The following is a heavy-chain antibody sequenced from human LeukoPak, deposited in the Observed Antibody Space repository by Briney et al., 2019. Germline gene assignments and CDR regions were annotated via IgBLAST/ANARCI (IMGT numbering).Heavy chain of an antibody. Sequence: GGSLRLSCAASGFTFSCCAMHWVRQAPGKGLEWVSVVSGPGSVTSYADSVKGRFTTSRDNSKNMLYLQMNSLRAEDTAVYYCAKYGPQDSGSSHFDYWGQGALVTVSS. J-gene: IGHJ4*02. V-gene: IGHV3-23*01. CDR3: AKYGPQDSGSSHFDY. CDR2: VSGPGSVT. D-gene: IGHD1-26*01. CDR1: GFTFSCCA.